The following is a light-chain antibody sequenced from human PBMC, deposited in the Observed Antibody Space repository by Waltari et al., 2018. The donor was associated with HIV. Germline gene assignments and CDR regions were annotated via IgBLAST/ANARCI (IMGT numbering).Light chain of an antibody. J-gene: IGKJ4*01. CDR1: RNVASNF. CDR2: GAS. Sequence: EIVLTQSPGTLSLSPGERATLSCRASRNVASNFLAWYQQKSGQPPRLLIYGASSRATGTPARFSGSGSGTDFSLTISRLEPEDFAVYFCQQYGSSAGLTFGGGTKVEIK. CDR3: QQYGSSAGLT. V-gene: IGKV3-20*01.